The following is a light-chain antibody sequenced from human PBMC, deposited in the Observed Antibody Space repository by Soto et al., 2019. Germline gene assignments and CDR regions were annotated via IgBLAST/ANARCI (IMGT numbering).Light chain of an antibody. V-gene: IGLV1-44*01. CDR1: YSNIGIND. CDR3: AAWDDSLNGTA. CDR2: DTS. Sequence: QSVRSQPPSASGTPGHRVTVSCSGTYSNIGINDVHWYRQLSGTAPQILIYDTSQRATGVPDRFSGSRSGTSASLVISGLQTEDEADYNCAAWDDSLNGTAFGGGTKVTVL. J-gene: IGLJ2*01.